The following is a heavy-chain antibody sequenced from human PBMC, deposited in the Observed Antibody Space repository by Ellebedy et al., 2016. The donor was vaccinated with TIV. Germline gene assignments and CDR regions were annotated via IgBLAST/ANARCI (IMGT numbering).Heavy chain of an antibody. D-gene: IGHD3-3*01. CDR3: ATREWQDPMDV. Sequence: ASVKVSXXASGHTFTSYGIHWVRQAPGQGLEWMGWINTGNGNTKYSQSFQGRVTITTDTSATTAYMELSSLMSEDTAVNYCATREWQDPMDVWGQGTTVTVSS. CDR1: GHTFTSYG. V-gene: IGHV1-3*04. J-gene: IGHJ6*02. CDR2: INTGNGNT.